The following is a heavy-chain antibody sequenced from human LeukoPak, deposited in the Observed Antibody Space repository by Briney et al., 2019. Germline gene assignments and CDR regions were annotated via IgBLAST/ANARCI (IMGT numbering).Heavy chain of an antibody. J-gene: IGHJ4*02. Sequence: ASVKVSCKASGYTFTGYYMHWVRQAPGQGLEWMGWINPNSGGTNYAQKFQGRVTMTRDTSISTAYMELSRLRSDDTAVYYCARVGRSYYYDSSGSYFDYWGQGTLVTVSS. CDR3: ARVGRSYYYDSSGSYFDY. V-gene: IGHV1-2*02. CDR1: GYTFTGYY. CDR2: INPNSGGT. D-gene: IGHD3-22*01.